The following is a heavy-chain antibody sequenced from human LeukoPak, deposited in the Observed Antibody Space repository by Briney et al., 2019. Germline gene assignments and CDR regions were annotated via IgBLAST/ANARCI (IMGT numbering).Heavy chain of an antibody. V-gene: IGHV4-39*07. CDR2: FYYGGST. Sequence: KPSETLSLTCTVFGGSISRSDYYWGWVRQPPGKGLEWIGSFYYGGSTYYNPSLKSRVTIPVDTSKNQFSLKVKSVTDADTAVYYCARDDGPHCGGDCYTDYWGQGTLVTVSS. CDR1: GGSISRSDYY. D-gene: IGHD2-21*02. CDR3: ARDDGPHCGGDCYTDY. J-gene: IGHJ4*01.